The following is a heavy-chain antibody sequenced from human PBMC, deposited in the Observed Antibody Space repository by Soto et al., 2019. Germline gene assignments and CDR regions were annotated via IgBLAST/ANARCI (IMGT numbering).Heavy chain of an antibody. CDR1: GGTFSSYA. CDR2: IIPIFGTA. Sequence: SVKVSCKASGGTFSSYAISWVRQAPGQGLEWMGGIIPIFGTANYAQKFQGRVTITADESTSTAYMELSSLRSEDTAVYYCARETVAGRGRWFDPWGQGTLVTVSS. J-gene: IGHJ5*02. V-gene: IGHV1-69*13. D-gene: IGHD6-19*01. CDR3: ARETVAGRGRWFDP.